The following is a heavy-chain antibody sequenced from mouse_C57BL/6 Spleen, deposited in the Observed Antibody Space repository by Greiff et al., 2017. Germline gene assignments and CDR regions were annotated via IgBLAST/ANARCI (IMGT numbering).Heavy chain of an antibody. Sequence: VKLVESGPGLVQPSQCLSITCTVSGFSLTSYGVHWVRQSPGKGLEWLGVIWRGGSTDYNAAFMSRLSITKDNSKSQVFFKMNSLQADDTAIYYCAKGGDYSTFDYWGQGTTLTVSS. CDR3: AKGGDYSTFDY. CDR2: IWRGGST. J-gene: IGHJ2*01. V-gene: IGHV2-5*01. CDR1: GFSLTSYG. D-gene: IGHD2-5*01.